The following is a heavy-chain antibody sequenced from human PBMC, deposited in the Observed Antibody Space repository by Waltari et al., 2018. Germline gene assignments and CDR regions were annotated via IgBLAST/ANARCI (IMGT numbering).Heavy chain of an antibody. V-gene: IGHV4-59*11. CDR2: IYYSGST. CDR1: GGSISSPY. Sequence: QVQLQESGPGLVKPSETLSLTCTVSGGSISSPYWSWIRQPPGKGLEWIGYIYYSGSTNYNPSLKSRVTISVDTSKNQFSLKLSSVTAADTAVYYCARTIVVVPAAKVPFFDYWGQGTLVTVSS. CDR3: ARTIVVVPAAKVPFFDY. J-gene: IGHJ4*02. D-gene: IGHD2-2*01.